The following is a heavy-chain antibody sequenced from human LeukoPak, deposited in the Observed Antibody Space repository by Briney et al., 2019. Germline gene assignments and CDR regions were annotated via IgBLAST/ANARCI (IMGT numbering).Heavy chain of an antibody. J-gene: IGHJ4*02. Sequence: SETLSLTCAVSGGPFSGYFWSWIRQSSGKGLEWIGEIHNSGTDNYNPSLNSRVTISEAPSKNQSYLNLSPVTPADTAAYSCARRYYYNLGSFPFDFWGQGTLVTVSS. CDR2: IHNSGTD. CDR1: GGPFSGYF. D-gene: IGHD3-10*01. CDR3: ARRYYYNLGSFPFDF. V-gene: IGHV4-34*01.